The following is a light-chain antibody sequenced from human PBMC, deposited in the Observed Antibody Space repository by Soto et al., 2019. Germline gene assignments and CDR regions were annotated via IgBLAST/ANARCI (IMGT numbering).Light chain of an antibody. V-gene: IGKV3-20*01. CDR1: LPVRNNY. CDR2: DAS. J-gene: IGKJ1*01. CDR3: HQYRSSPWT. Sequence: DSVVTPFPGTLSLSSGVRATLSSGARLPVRNNYLAWYQQKPGQAPRLLIYDASSRATGIPDRFSGSGSETDFTLTISRLEPEDFAEYFCHQYRSSPWTFGQGTKVDIK.